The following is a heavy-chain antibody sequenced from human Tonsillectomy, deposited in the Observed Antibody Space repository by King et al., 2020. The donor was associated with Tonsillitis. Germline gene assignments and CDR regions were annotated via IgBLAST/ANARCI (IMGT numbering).Heavy chain of an antibody. CDR1: GGSISSDGYF. CDR2: IYFSGDT. D-gene: IGHD1-26*01. J-gene: IGHJ6*02. CDR3: ARGGSHYGLDV. Sequence: QLQESGPGLVKPSQTLSLTCTVSGGSISSDGYFWSWIRQHPGKGLEWIGYIYFSGDTYYNPSLTSRVIISVDTSKNQFSPKLNSVTAAATAVYYCARGGSHYGLDVWGQGTTVIVSS. V-gene: IGHV4-31*03.